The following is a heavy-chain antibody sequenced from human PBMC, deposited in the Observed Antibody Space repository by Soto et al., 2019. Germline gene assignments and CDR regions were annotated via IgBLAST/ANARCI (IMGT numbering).Heavy chain of an antibody. D-gene: IGHD3-3*01. V-gene: IGHV3-7*05. Sequence: PGVSLRLSFAASGFTFSSYWMSWVRQAPGKGLEWVANIKQDGSEKYYVDSVKGRFTISRDNAKNSLYLQMNSLRAEDTAVYYCARDRADYDFWSGLVTLDYWGQGTLVTVSS. CDR1: GFTFSSYW. CDR3: ARDRADYDFWSGLVTLDY. J-gene: IGHJ4*02. CDR2: IKQDGSEK.